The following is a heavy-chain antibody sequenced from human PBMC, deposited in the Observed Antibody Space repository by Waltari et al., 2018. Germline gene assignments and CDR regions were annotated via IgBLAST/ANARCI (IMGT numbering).Heavy chain of an antibody. Sequence: EVQLLESGGGLIQPGGSLRLSCAASGFTFRSYEMNWVRQAPGKGLEWLSFISSTAVTIYYADLVRGRFTVARDNAKSSLYLQMNSLRAEDTAVYYCARDGPDDYDSSGTFDYWGQGTLVTVSS. V-gene: IGHV3-48*03. CDR1: GFTFRSYE. CDR2: ISSTAVTI. J-gene: IGHJ4*02. D-gene: IGHD3-22*01. CDR3: ARDGPDDYDSSGTFDY.